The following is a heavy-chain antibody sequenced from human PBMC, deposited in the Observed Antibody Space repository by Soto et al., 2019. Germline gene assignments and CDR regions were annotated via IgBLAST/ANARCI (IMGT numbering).Heavy chain of an antibody. Sequence: SETLSLTCTVSGGSISSSSYYWGWIRQPPGKGLEWIGSIYYSGSTYYNPSLKSRVTISVDTSKNQFSLKLSSVTAADTAVYYCARYCSGGSCYSYYFDYWGQGTLVTVSS. CDR2: IYYSGST. J-gene: IGHJ4*02. V-gene: IGHV4-39*01. CDR1: GGSISSSSYY. D-gene: IGHD2-15*01. CDR3: ARYCSGGSCYSYYFDY.